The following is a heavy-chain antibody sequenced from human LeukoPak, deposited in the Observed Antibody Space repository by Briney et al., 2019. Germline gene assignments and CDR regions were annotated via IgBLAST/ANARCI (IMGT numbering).Heavy chain of an antibody. CDR3: ARETSSSSLDY. Sequence: PSETLSLTCTVSGGSISGYFWSWIRQPAGKGLGWIGRIYTSGSTNYNPSLKSRVTMSVDTSKIQFSLKLSSVTAADTSVYYCARETSSSSLDYWGQGTLVTVSS. CDR2: IYTSGST. CDR1: GGSISGYF. J-gene: IGHJ4*02. V-gene: IGHV4-4*07. D-gene: IGHD6-6*01.